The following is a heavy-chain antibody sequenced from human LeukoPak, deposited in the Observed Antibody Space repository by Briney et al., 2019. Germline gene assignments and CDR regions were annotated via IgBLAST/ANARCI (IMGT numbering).Heavy chain of an antibody. CDR3: ARDLYSTIFGVVINY. CDR2: IIPIFGTA. V-gene: IGHV1-69*13. Sequence: ASVKVSCKASGGTFSSYAISWVRQAPGQGLEWMGGIIPIFGTANYAQKFQGRVTITADEPTSTAYMELSSLRSEDTAVYYCARDLYSTIFGVVINYWGQGTLVTVSS. J-gene: IGHJ4*02. D-gene: IGHD3-3*01. CDR1: GGTFSSYA.